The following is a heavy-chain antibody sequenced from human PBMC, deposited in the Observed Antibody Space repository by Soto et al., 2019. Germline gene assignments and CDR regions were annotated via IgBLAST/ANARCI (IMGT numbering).Heavy chain of an antibody. Sequence: GSLRLSCAASGVTFSSYWMHCVRQAPGKGLVWVSRINSDGSSTSYADSVKGRFTISRDNAKNSLYLQMNSLRDEDTAVYYCARGNPITMIVVVAPDFDTWGQGTLVTVSS. CDR1: GVTFSSYW. CDR2: INSDGSST. D-gene: IGHD3-22*01. V-gene: IGHV3-74*01. J-gene: IGHJ4*02. CDR3: ARGNPITMIVVVAPDFDT.